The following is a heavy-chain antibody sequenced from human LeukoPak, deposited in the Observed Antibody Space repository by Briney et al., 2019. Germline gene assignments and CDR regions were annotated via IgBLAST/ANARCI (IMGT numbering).Heavy chain of an antibody. D-gene: IGHD3-10*01. CDR1: GGSISSYY. J-gene: IGHJ5*02. V-gene: IGHV4-59*08. CDR2: IYYSGST. CDR3: ARRLGSRFDP. Sequence: PSETLSLSCTVSGGSISSYYWSWIRQPPGKGLEWIGYIYYSGSTTYNPSLKSRVTISVDTYKNQFSLNLSSVTAADTAVYYCARRLGSRFDPWGQGTLVTVSS.